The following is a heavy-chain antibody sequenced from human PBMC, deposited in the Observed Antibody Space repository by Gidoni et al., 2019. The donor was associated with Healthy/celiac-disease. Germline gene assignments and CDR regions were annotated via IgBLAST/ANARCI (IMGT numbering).Heavy chain of an antibody. Sequence: QVTLRESGPALVKPTQTLTLTCTFAGFSLSTSGMCVSWIRQPPGKALGWLALIEWDDDKYYSTSLKTRLTISKDTSKNQVVLTMTNMDPVDTATYYCARIPRGYSYGYFDYWGQGTLVTVSS. V-gene: IGHV2-70*01. CDR1: GFSLSTSGMC. J-gene: IGHJ4*02. D-gene: IGHD5-18*01. CDR2: IEWDDDK. CDR3: ARIPRGYSYGYFDY.